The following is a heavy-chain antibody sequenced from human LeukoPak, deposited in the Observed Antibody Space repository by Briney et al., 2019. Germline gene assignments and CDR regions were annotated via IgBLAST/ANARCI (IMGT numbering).Heavy chain of an antibody. J-gene: IGHJ5*02. CDR3: AHFRGRSGSYYGSILEGFDP. V-gene: IGHV2-5*02. D-gene: IGHD1-26*01. CDR2: IYWDDDK. CDR1: GFSLSTSGVG. Sequence: VSGPTLVKPTQTLTLTCTFSGFSLSTSGVGVGWIRQPPGKALEWLALIYWDDDKRYSPSLKSRLTITKDTSKNQVVLTMTNMDPVDTATYYCAHFRGRSGSYYGSILEGFDPWGQGTLVTVSS.